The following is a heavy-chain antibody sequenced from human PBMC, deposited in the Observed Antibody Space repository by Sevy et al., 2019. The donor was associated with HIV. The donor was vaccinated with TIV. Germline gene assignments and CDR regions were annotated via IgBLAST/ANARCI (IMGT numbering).Heavy chain of an antibody. CDR3: ARDRPCGGDCYFLDS. J-gene: IGHJ4*02. CDR1: GGTFNNYG. Sequence: ASVKVSCKASGGTFNNYGINWVRQAPGQGLQWMGGILPLSGLVNYAQNRQGRVAITADESTRTVYMELSSLRFEDTAVYYCARDRPCGGDCYFLDSWGRGALVTVSS. D-gene: IGHD2-21*01. CDR2: ILPLSGLV. V-gene: IGHV1-69*13.